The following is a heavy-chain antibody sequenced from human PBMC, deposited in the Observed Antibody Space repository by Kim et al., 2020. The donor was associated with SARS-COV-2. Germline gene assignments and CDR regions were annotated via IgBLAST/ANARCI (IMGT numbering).Heavy chain of an antibody. J-gene: IGHJ4*02. CDR3: AKDMGILTSTIFGVVITFDY. D-gene: IGHD3-3*01. Sequence: RFTISRDNAKNSLYLQMNSLRAEDTALYYCAKDMGILTSTIFGVVITFDYWGQGTLVTVSS. V-gene: IGHV3-9*01.